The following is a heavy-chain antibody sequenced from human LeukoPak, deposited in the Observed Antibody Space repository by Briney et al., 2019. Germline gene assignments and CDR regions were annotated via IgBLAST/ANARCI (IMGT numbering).Heavy chain of an antibody. J-gene: IGHJ4*02. CDR3: ASPLYSSSSV. D-gene: IGHD6-6*01. Sequence: TGRSLRLSSAASGFTFSSYSMNWVRRAPGKGLEWVSSISSSSSYIYYADSVKGRFTISRDNAKNSLYLQMNSLRAEDTAVYYCASPLYSSSSVWGQGTLVTVSS. CDR1: GFTFSSYS. V-gene: IGHV3-21*01. CDR2: ISSSSSYI.